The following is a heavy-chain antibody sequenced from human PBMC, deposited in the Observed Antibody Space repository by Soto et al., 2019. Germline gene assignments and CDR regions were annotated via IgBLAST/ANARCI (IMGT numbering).Heavy chain of an antibody. J-gene: IGHJ5*02. D-gene: IGHD3-22*01. CDR1: GDRIIIGKY. V-gene: IGHV4-38-2*01. CDR2: IYHGGST. CDR3: ARVGPWVPYYYDSSPYTFENRFDP. Sequence: TLSRTSVELGDRIIIGKYWGWLRQPPGKGLEWIGSIYHGGSTYYNPSLNSRVTLSIDTTNNHVSLILNSVTAADTAVYYCARVGPWVPYYYDSSPYTFENRFDPWGQGTLVTVSS.